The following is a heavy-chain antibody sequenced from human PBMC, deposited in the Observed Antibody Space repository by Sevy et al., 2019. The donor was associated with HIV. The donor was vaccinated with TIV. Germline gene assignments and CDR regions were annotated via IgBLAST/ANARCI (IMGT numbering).Heavy chain of an antibody. CDR1: GFTVSSNY. CDR2: IYGGGST. V-gene: IGHV3-53*01. CDR3: ARGRYRYSGSYSLAYFDY. Sequence: GGSLRLSCAASGFTVSSNYMSWVRQAPGKGLEWVSVIYGGGSTYYGDAVKGRFTTSRDNSKNTLYLQKNSLRAEDTAVYYCARGRYRYSGSYSLAYFDYWGRGTLVTVSS. J-gene: IGHJ4*02. D-gene: IGHD1-26*01.